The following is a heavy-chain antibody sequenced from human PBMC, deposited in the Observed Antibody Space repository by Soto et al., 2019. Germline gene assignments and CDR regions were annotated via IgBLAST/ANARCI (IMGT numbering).Heavy chain of an antibody. Sequence: SETLSLTCTVSSGTISSRSHYWAWIRQPPGKGLEWIGVIDDSGSTHYSESLKSRVTISVDTSKNQFSLKVSSVTATDTAVYYCARQGRNTRIVLIKHYATDFWGQGNAVTVSS. D-gene: IGHD1-1*01. CDR3: ARQGRNTRIVLIKHYATDF. J-gene: IGHJ6*02. CDR2: IDDSGST. CDR1: SGTISSRSHY. V-gene: IGHV4-39*01.